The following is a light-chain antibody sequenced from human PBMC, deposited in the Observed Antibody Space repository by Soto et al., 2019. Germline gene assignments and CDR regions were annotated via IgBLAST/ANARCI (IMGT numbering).Light chain of an antibody. CDR3: CSYAGSYTPV. J-gene: IGLJ3*02. CDR2: EVT. Sequence: QSALTQPRSVSGSPGQSVTISCTGTNSDVGGYKYVSWYQQHPGKAPKLMIYEVTKRPSGVPDRFSASKSGNTASLTISGLQAEDEADYYCCSYAGSYTPVFGGGTKLTVL. CDR1: NSDVGGYKY. V-gene: IGLV2-11*01.